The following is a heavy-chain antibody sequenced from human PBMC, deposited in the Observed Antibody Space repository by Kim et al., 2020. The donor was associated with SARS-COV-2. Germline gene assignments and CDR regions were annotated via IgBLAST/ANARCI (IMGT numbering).Heavy chain of an antibody. Sequence: GGSLRLSCAASGFTFSSYGMHWVRQAPGKGLEWVAVISYDGSNKYYADSVKGRFTISRDNSKNTLYLQMNSLRAEDTAVYYCANEYYYDSSGYYDYYYYYGMDVWGQGTTVTVSS. D-gene: IGHD3-22*01. CDR1: GFTFSSYG. V-gene: IGHV3-30*18. J-gene: IGHJ6*02. CDR3: ANEYYYDSSGYYDYYYYYGMDV. CDR2: ISYDGSNK.